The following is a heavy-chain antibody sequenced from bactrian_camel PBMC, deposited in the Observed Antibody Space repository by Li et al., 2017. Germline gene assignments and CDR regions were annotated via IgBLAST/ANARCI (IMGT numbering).Heavy chain of an antibody. J-gene: IGHJ6*01. CDR3: AAVSAPILCRLGTGVPILPTYFGY. V-gene: IGHV3S63*01. Sequence: QVQLVESGGGSVQAGDSLTLACAASGNADCDYDFEWWRQAPGNEREGVAVIHTGAASLEYADSVKGRFTISQDNAKNTVYLRMNSLKPEDSAMYYCAAVSAPILCRLGTGVPILPTYFGYWGQGTQVTVS. CDR1: GNADCDYD. CDR2: IHTGAASL.